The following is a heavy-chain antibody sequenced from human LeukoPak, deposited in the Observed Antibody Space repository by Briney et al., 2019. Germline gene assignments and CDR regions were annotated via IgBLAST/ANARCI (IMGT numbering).Heavy chain of an antibody. D-gene: IGHD6-19*01. CDR2: FDPEDGET. Sequence: VASVKVSCKASGYTFISYGISWVRQAPGQGLEWMGGFDPEDGETIYAQKFQGRVTMTEDTSTDTAYMELSSLRSEDTAVYYCATSYSSGWFPNYWGQGTLVTVSS. CDR1: GYTFISYG. J-gene: IGHJ4*02. CDR3: ATSYSSGWFPNY. V-gene: IGHV1-24*01.